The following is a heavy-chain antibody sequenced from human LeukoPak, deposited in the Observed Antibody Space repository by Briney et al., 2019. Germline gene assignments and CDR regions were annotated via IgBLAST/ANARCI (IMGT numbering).Heavy chain of an antibody. CDR1: GYSFTSYW. CDR3: ARRGDGHNFWGAFDY. J-gene: IGHJ4*02. D-gene: IGHD5-24*01. V-gene: IGHV5-51*01. Sequence: GESLKISCRASGYSFTSYWIAYVRQMPGKSLEWMGIIYPGDSDTRYSPSFQGQVTISADKSISTAYLQWSSLKASDTAMYYCARRGDGHNFWGAFDYWGQGTLVTVSS. CDR2: IYPGDSDT.